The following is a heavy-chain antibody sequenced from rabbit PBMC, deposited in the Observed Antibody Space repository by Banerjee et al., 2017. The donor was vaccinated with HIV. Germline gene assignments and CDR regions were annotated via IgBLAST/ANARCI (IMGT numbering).Heavy chain of an antibody. CDR3: ASAGADPYAHVSFNL. CDR1: GFSFSSNYY. J-gene: IGHJ4*01. D-gene: IGHD6-1*01. V-gene: IGHV1S45*01. CDR2: IYTSYGDT. Sequence: QEQLEESGGDLVKPEGSLTLTCTASGFSFSSNYYICWVRQAPGKGLEWIGCIYTSYGDTYYATWAKGRFTISEASSTTVTLQMTSLTAVDTATYFCASAGADPYAHVSFNLWGQGTLVTVS.